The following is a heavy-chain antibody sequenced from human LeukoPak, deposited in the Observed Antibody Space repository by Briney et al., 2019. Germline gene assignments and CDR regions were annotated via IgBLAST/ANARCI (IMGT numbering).Heavy chain of an antibody. CDR3: AREDDSSGYGMDY. CDR2: ISSSSSYI. J-gene: IGHJ4*02. D-gene: IGHD3-22*01. CDR1: GFTFSSYS. V-gene: IGHV3-21*01. Sequence: GGSLRLSYAASGFTFSSYSMNWVRQAPGKGLEWVSSISSSSSYIYYADSVKGRFTISRDNAKNSLYLQMNSLRAEDTAVYYCAREDDSSGYGMDYWGQGTLVTDSS.